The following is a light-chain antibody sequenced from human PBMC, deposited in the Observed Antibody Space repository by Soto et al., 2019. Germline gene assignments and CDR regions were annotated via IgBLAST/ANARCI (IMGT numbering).Light chain of an antibody. V-gene: IGKV1-33*01. CDR3: QQFGDLTFC. CDR2: DES. Sequence: DIKMTESPASLSASLGDRVTITCQASQDINNYLNWYQQKPGQAPKLLIYDESDRETGVPSRFSGSGSGTHFTFTISGLQAEDIAAYYCQQFGDLTFCFGPGTRLEIK. CDR1: QDINNY. J-gene: IGKJ5*01.